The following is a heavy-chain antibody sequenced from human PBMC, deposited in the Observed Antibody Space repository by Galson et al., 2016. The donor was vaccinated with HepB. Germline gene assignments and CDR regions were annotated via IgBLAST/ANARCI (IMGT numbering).Heavy chain of an antibody. CDR2: ISGSGGST. J-gene: IGHJ4*02. V-gene: IGHV3-23*01. Sequence: SLRLSCAASGFTFSSYAMSWVRQAPGKGLEWVSGISGSGGSTYYADSVKGRFTISRDNSRSTLHLQMNSLGAGDTAVYYCAKDPTIVGPTAEGYWGQGTLVTVSS. CDR1: GFTFSSYA. CDR3: AKDPTIVGPTAEGY. D-gene: IGHD1-26*01.